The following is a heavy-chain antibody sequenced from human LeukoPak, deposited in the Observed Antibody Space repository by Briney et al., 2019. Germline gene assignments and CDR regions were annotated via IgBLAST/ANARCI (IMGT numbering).Heavy chain of an antibody. Sequence: PSETLSLTCNVSGGSISTYYWSWIRQPPGKGLEWIGYIYYGGSTDYNPSLRSRVTISVDTSKNQFSLKLTSVTAADTAVYYCARVHDYCYMDVWGNGTTVTVSS. V-gene: IGHV4-59*01. CDR3: ARVHDYCYMDV. CDR1: GGSISTYY. CDR2: IYYGGST. J-gene: IGHJ6*03.